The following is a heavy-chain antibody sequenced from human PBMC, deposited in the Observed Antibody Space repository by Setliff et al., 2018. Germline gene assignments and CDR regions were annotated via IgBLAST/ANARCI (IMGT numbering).Heavy chain of an antibody. Sequence: SETLSLTCGASGGSFSDYYWSWIRQTPGKGLEWIGEINHSGSTKCNPSLKSRLTMSVDTSKNQFTLKVISVTAADTAVYYCARLSCSSNSCPFDFWVQGTLVTVSS. CDR2: INHSGST. J-gene: IGHJ4*02. V-gene: IGHV4-34*01. D-gene: IGHD2-2*01. CDR1: GGSFSDYY. CDR3: ARLSCSSNSCPFDF.